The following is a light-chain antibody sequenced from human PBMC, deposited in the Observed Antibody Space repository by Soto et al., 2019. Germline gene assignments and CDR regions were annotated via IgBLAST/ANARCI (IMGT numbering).Light chain of an antibody. J-gene: IGKJ1*01. Sequence: EIVLTQSPGTLSLSPGERATLSCRASQSVSSSYLAWYQQKPGQAPRLLIYGASSRATGIPERFSGSGSGTDFTLTISRLEPEDFAVYYCQQSGSSSGWTFGQGTKVEIK. V-gene: IGKV3-20*01. CDR2: GAS. CDR3: QQSGSSSGWT. CDR1: QSVSSSY.